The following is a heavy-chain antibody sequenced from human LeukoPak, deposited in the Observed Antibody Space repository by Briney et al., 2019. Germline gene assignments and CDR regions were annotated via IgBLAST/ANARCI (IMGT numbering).Heavy chain of an antibody. J-gene: IGHJ4*02. CDR2: ISGSSGST. CDR3: AKVLPCMGSRKRRVSDYFDH. Sequence: PGGSLRLSCAASGFTFNNYAMSWVRQAPGKGLEWVSAISGSSGSTYYADSVKGRFTISSDNSKNTLYLHMNSLRAADLAVYYCAKVLPCMGSRKRRVSDYFDHGGQGTRVRVSS. CDR1: GFTFNNYA. V-gene: IGHV3-23*01. D-gene: IGHD2-8*01.